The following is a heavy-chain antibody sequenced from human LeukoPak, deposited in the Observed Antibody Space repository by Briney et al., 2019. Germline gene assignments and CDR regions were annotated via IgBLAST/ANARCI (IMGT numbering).Heavy chain of an antibody. CDR1: GFIFSNYA. D-gene: IGHD4-17*01. J-gene: IGHJ4*02. Sequence: GGSLRLSCAASGFIFSNYAMHWVRQAPGKGLEWVAFIRYDGSNKYYADSVKGRFTISRDNSKNTLYLQMNSLRAEDTAEYYCARDLYLGAIGDYVEGFDYWGQGTLVTVSS. CDR2: IRYDGSNK. CDR3: ARDLYLGAIGDYVEGFDY. V-gene: IGHV3-30*02.